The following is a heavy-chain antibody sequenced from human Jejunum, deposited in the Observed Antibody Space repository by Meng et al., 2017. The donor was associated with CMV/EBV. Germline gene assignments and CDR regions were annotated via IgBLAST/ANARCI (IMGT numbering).Heavy chain of an antibody. D-gene: IGHD3-10*01. CDR3: ARGPRHYYGSGSPSSGNWFDP. V-gene: IGHV4-34*01. J-gene: IGHJ5*02. CDR1: YY. Sequence: YYWSWIRQPPGKGLEWIGEINHSGSTNYNPSLKSRVTISVDTSKNQFSLKLSSVTAADTAVYYCARGPRHYYGSGSPSSGNWFDPWGQGTLVTVSS. CDR2: INHSGST.